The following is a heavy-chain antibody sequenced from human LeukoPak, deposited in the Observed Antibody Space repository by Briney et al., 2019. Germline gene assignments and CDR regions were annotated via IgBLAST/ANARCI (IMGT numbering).Heavy chain of an antibody. D-gene: IGHD1-7*01. CDR3: ARLGYNWHYGFNY. CDR1: GYTFTGYY. CDR2: INPNSGGS. Sequence: ASVKVSCKASGYTFTGYYMHVVRQAPGQGLEWMGWINPNSGGSNYAQKFQGRVTMTRHTSISTAYMEPSRLRSDHAAVYYCARLGYNWHYGFNYLGQGTLVSVSS. J-gene: IGHJ4*02. V-gene: IGHV1-2*02.